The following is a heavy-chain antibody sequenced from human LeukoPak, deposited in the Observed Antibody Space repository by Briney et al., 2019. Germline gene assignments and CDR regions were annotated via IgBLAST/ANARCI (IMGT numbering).Heavy chain of an antibody. V-gene: IGHV3-21*01. CDR1: GFPFSSYA. D-gene: IGHD3-3*01. Sequence: GGSLRLSCAVSGFPFSSYAMNWVHQAPGKGLEWVSSISSSSSYIYYADSVKGRFTISRDNAKNSLYLQMNSLRAEDTAVYYCARDELWSGSAVGYWGQGTLVTVSS. CDR3: ARDELWSGSAVGY. J-gene: IGHJ4*02. CDR2: ISSSSSYI.